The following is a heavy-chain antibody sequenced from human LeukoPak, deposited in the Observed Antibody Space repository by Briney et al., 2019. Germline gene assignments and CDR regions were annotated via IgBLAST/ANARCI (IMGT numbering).Heavy chain of an antibody. CDR2: ISGSGVTT. J-gene: IGHJ4*02. Sequence: GGSLRLSCAASGFTVITNDMTWVRQAPGMGLEWVSTISGSGVTTYYADSVRGRFTISRDNSKTTLYLQLDSLRPEDMAIYYCAKSPGQIQLDYFDYWGQGTLVTVSS. CDR1: GFTVITND. D-gene: IGHD1-1*01. CDR3: AKSPGQIQLDYFDY. V-gene: IGHV3-23*01.